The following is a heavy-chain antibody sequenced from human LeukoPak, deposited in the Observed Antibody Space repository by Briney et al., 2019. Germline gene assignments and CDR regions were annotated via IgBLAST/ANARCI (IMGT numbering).Heavy chain of an antibody. CDR1: GFSLSSYA. Sequence: GGSLRLSCVASGFSLSSYATAWVRQAPGKGLEWVSAISGSGGSTYYADSVKGRFTISRDNSKNTLYLQMNSLRAEDTAVYYCAKDRLIAAAGLFDYWGQGTLVTVSS. CDR3: AKDRLIAAAGLFDY. D-gene: IGHD6-13*01. V-gene: IGHV3-23*01. J-gene: IGHJ4*02. CDR2: ISGSGGST.